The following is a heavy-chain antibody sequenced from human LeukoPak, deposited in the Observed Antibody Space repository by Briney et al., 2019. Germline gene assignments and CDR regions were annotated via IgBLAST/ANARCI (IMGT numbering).Heavy chain of an antibody. D-gene: IGHD3-10*01. CDR1: GFTFSSYS. Sequence: GGSLRLSCAASGFTFSSYSMNWVRQAPGKGLGWVSSISSSSSYIYYADPVKGRFTISRDNAKNSLYLQMNSLRAEDTAVYYCARGDPLWFGELGFDYWGQGTLVTVSS. CDR3: ARGDPLWFGELGFDY. V-gene: IGHV3-21*01. CDR2: ISSSSSYI. J-gene: IGHJ4*02.